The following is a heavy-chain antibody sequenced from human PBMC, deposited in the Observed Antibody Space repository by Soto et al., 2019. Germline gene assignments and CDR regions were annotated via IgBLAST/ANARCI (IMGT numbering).Heavy chain of an antibody. J-gene: IGHJ3*02. D-gene: IGHD3-22*01. Sequence: GGSLRVSCAASGFTFSSYWMHWVRQAPGKGLVWVSRINSDGSSTSYADSVKGRFTISRDNAKNTLYLQMNSLRAEDTAVYYCARKKKALTTQHAFDIWCQGPIVTVSS. CDR1: GFTFSSYW. CDR3: ARKKKALTTQHAFDI. V-gene: IGHV3-74*01. CDR2: INSDGSST.